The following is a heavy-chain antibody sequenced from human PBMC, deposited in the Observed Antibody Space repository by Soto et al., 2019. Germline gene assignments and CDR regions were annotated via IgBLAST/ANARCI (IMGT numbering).Heavy chain of an antibody. D-gene: IGHD6-19*01. Sequence: SETLALTCVVHGGSHSGYYWNWIRQPPGKGLEWIGEIDHSGNSNYNPSLKSRVTISVDTSKNQFSLKLGSVTAADTAVYFCTFGWYSIDFWGQGTLVTVSS. CDR2: IDHSGNS. V-gene: IGHV4-34*01. CDR1: GGSHSGYY. J-gene: IGHJ4*02. CDR3: TFGWYSIDF.